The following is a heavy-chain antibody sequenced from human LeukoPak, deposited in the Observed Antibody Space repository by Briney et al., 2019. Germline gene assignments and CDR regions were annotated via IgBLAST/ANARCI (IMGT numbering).Heavy chain of an antibody. Sequence: SETLSLTCAVYGGSFSGYYWSWIRQPPGKGLEWIGEINHSGSTNYNPSLKSRVTISVDTSRNEVSLRLSSVTPEDTALYYCVRDFNWAFDYWGQGTLVTVSS. CDR1: GGSFSGYY. D-gene: IGHD3-16*01. CDR3: VRDFNWAFDY. V-gene: IGHV4-34*01. CDR2: INHSGST. J-gene: IGHJ4*02.